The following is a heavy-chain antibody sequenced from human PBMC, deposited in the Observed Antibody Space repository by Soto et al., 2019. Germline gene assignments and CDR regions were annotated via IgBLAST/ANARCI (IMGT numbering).Heavy chain of an antibody. D-gene: IGHD2-15*01. V-gene: IGHV3-23*01. J-gene: IGHJ4*02. Sequence: EVQLLESGGGLVQPGGSLRLSCADAGVSFNAFAMRWFRQPPGKGREWVSSIGVRTQYTYYAESVKGRFTISRDDSRKSLFLQMNNLRVEDTALYYCAKSYYSGYWGLGTLVTVSS. CDR2: IGVRTQYT. CDR1: GVSFNAFA. CDR3: AKSYYSGY.